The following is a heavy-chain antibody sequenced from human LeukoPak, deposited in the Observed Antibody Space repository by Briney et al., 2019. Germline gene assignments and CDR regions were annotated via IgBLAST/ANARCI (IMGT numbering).Heavy chain of an antibody. CDR1: GFTFSSYW. CDR2: INSDGSST. J-gene: IGHJ3*02. D-gene: IGHD2-21*01. Sequence: GGSLRLSCAASGFTFSSYWMHWVRHARGKGLVWVSRINSDGSSTSYADSVKGRFTISRDNAKNTLYLQMNSLRAEDTAVYYCARAVVVVAGRGAFDIWGQGTMVTVSS. CDR3: ARAVVVVAGRGAFDI. V-gene: IGHV3-74*01.